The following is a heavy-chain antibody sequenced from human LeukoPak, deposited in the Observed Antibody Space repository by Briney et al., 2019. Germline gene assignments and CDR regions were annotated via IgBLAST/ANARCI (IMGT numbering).Heavy chain of an antibody. J-gene: IGHJ4*02. V-gene: IGHV4-34*01. Sequence: SETLSLTCAVYGGSFSGYYWSWIRQPPGKGLEWIGEINHSGSTNYNPSLKSRVTISVDTSKNQLSLKLSSVTAADTAVYYCASYQIAVAGTQRFDYWGQGTLVTVSS. CDR3: ASYQIAVAGTQRFDY. CDR1: GGSFSGYY. CDR2: INHSGST. D-gene: IGHD6-19*01.